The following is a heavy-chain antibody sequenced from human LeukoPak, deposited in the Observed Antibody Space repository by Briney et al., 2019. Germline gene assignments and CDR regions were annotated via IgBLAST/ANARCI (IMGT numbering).Heavy chain of an antibody. V-gene: IGHV1-2*02. Sequence: ASVKVSCKASGYTFTGYYMHWVRQAPGQGLEWMGWINPNSGGTNYAQKFQGRVTMTRDTSISTAYMELSRLRSDDTAVYYCARGRMVGATRPDAYAFDIWGQGTMVTVSS. D-gene: IGHD1-26*01. J-gene: IGHJ3*02. CDR3: ARGRMVGATRPDAYAFDI. CDR2: INPNSGGT. CDR1: GYTFTGYY.